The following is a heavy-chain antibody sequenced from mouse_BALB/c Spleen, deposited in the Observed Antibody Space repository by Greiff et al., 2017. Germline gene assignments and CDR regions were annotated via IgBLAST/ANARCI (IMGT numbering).Heavy chain of an antibody. CDR1: GFSLTSYG. D-gene: IGHD2-4*01. Sequence: VMLVESGPGLVAPSQSLSITCTVSGFSLTSYGVHWVRQPPGKGLEWLGVIWAGGSTNYNSALMSRLSISKDNSKSQVFLKMNSLQTDDTAMYYCARDPPYYDYEGFAYWGQGTLVTVSA. CDR3: ARDPPYYDYEGFAY. V-gene: IGHV2-9*02. CDR2: IWAGGST. J-gene: IGHJ3*01.